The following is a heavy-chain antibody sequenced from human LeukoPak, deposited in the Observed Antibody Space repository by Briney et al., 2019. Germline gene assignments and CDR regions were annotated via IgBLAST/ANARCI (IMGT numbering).Heavy chain of an antibody. CDR3: AKDSSGYYPLYYYYYMDV. V-gene: IGHV3-23*01. J-gene: IGHJ6*03. D-gene: IGHD3-22*01. Sequence: PGGSLRLSCAASGFTFSSYAMSWVRQAPGKGLEWVSAISGSGGSTYYADSVKGRFTISRDNSKNTLYLQMNSLRAEDTAVYYCAKDSSGYYPLYYYYYMDVWGKGTTVTVSS. CDR2: ISGSGGST. CDR1: GFTFSSYA.